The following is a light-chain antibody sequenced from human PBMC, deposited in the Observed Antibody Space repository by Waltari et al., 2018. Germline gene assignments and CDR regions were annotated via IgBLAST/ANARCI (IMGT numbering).Light chain of an antibody. Sequence: DIMLTQSPGTLSLSPGERATLYCRASQSISKYLAWYQQKPGQAPRLLIYDASIRATGIPDRFSGSGYGTDFSLTISRLEPEDYAVYYCQKYGSLPATFGRGTKVEIK. J-gene: IGKJ1*01. CDR2: DAS. CDR1: QSISKY. CDR3: QKYGSLPAT. V-gene: IGKV3-20*01.